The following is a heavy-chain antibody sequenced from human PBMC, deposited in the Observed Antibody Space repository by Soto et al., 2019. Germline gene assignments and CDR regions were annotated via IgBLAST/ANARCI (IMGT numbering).Heavy chain of an antibody. CDR3: ARDHPVVVVTAIPFTPFDY. J-gene: IGHJ4*02. Sequence: QVQLVQSGAEVKKPGASVKVSCKASGYTFTGYYMHWVRQAPGQRLEWMGWINPNSGTTNYAQKFQGRVTMTRDTSISTAYMELSRLRSDDTAVYFCARDHPVVVVTAIPFTPFDYWGQGTLVTVSS. CDR1: GYTFTGYY. CDR2: INPNSGTT. V-gene: IGHV1-2*02. D-gene: IGHD2-21*02.